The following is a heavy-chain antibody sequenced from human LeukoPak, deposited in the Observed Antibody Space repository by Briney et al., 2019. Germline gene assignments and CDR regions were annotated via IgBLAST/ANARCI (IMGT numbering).Heavy chain of an antibody. CDR2: ISSSDSYI. V-gene: IGHV3-21*01. Sequence: GGSLRLSCAGSGFTLNIYSMKWVRQGPGKGLEWVSSISSSDSYIYYADSVKGRFTISRDNAKNSLYLQLNSLRAEDTAVYYCAREGCSGGSCYFDYWGQGTLVTVSS. D-gene: IGHD2-15*01. CDR1: GFTLNIYS. CDR3: AREGCSGGSCYFDY. J-gene: IGHJ4*02.